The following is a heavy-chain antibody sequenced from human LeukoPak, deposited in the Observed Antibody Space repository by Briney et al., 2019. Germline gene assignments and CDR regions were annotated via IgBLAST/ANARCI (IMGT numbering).Heavy chain of an antibody. V-gene: IGHV4-39*07. Sequence: SETLSLTCTVSGGSISSSSYYWGWIRQPPGKGLEWIGEINHSGSTNYNPSLKSRVTISVGTSKNQFSLKLSSVTAADTAVYYCARKAQTEGYSYGDNWFDPWGQGTLVTVSS. J-gene: IGHJ5*02. CDR2: INHSGST. D-gene: IGHD5-18*01. CDR1: GGSISSSSYY. CDR3: ARKAQTEGYSYGDNWFDP.